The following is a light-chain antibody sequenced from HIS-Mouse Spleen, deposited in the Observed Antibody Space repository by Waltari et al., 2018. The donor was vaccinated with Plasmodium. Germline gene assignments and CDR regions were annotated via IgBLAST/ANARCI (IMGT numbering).Light chain of an antibody. CDR2: KDS. Sequence: SYELTQPPSVSVSPGQTARITCSGDALPKQYAYWYQQKPGQAPVLVIYKDSERPSGIPERVSGSSSGTTVTLPISGVQAEDEADYYCQSADSSGTYRVFGGGTKLTVL. CDR1: ALPKQY. V-gene: IGLV3-25*03. CDR3: QSADSSGTYRV. J-gene: IGLJ2*01.